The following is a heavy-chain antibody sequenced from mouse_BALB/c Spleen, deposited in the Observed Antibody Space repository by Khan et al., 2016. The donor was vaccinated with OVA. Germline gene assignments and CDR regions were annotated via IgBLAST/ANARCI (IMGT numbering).Heavy chain of an antibody. D-gene: IGHD1-1*02. CDR1: GYTFTDYA. V-gene: IGHV1S137*01. CDR3: VRGGKFAY. Sequence: QIQLVQSGAELVRPGVSVKISCRASGYTFTDYAMHWVKQRHAKSLEWIGVISTNYGAADYNQKFQGKASMTVDRSSSTVYMELARLTSEDSAIYYCVRGGKFAYWGLGTLVTVSA. CDR2: ISTNYGAA. J-gene: IGHJ3*01.